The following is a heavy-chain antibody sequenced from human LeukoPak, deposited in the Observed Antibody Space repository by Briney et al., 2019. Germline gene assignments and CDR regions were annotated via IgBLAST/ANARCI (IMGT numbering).Heavy chain of an antibody. D-gene: IGHD2-2*02. CDR3: AREARHYCSSTSCYNRRYYYMDV. V-gene: IGHV1-2*02. Sequence: ASVKVSCKASGYTFTGYYMHWVRQAPGQGLEWMGWINPNSGGTNYAQKFQGRVTMTRDTSISTAYMELSRPRSDDTAVYYCAREARHYCSSTSCYNRRYYYMDVWGKGTTVTVSS. CDR1: GYTFTGYY. CDR2: INPNSGGT. J-gene: IGHJ6*03.